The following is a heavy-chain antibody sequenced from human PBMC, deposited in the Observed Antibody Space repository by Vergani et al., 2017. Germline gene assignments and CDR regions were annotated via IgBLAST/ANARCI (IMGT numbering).Heavy chain of an antibody. CDR2: ISYDGSNK. CDR1: GFTFSSYA. D-gene: IGHD3-9*01. V-gene: IGHV3-30-3*01. J-gene: IGHJ4*02. CDR3: ARVWGEILTGYYDY. Sequence: QVQLVESGGGVVQPGRSLRLSCAASGFTFSSYAMHWVRQAPGKGLEWVAVISYDGSNKYYADSVKGRFTISRDNSKNTLYLQMNSLRAEDTAVYYCARVWGEILTGYYDYWGQGTLVTVSS.